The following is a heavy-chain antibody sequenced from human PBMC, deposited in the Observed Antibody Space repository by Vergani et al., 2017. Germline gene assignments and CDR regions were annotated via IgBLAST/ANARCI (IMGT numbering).Heavy chain of an antibody. CDR1: GGSISSGSYY. J-gene: IGHJ5*02. V-gene: IGHV4-61*02. CDR2: IYTSGST. D-gene: IGHD3-10*01. CDR3: ARGVEQYYYGSGSANWFDP. Sequence: QVQLQESGPGLVKPSQTLSLTCTVSGGSISSGSYYWSWIRQPAGKGLEWIGRIYTSGSTNYNPSLKSRVTISVDTSKNQFSLKLSSVTAADTAVYYGARGVEQYYYGSGSANWFDPWGQGTLVTVSA.